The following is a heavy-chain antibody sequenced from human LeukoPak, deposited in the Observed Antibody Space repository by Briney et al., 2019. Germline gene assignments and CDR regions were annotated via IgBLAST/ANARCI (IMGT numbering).Heavy chain of an antibody. CDR2: IYYSGTT. J-gene: IGHJ6*02. V-gene: IGHV4-39*02. Sequence: SETLSLTCTVSGGSISSSTYYWGWIRQPPGKGLEWIGNIYYSGTTYYNPLLKSRVAISVDTSKNQFSLKLSSVTAADTAVYYCARDRDGMGVWGQGTTVTVSS. CDR3: ARDRDGMGV. CDR1: GGSISSSTYY.